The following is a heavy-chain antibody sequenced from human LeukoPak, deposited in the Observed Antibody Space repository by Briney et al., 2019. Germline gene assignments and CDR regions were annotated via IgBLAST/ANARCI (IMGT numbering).Heavy chain of an antibody. D-gene: IGHD5-18*01. J-gene: IGHJ4*02. CDR3: ARGRSHRGYSYGYEPVHFDY. V-gene: IGHV4-39*07. Sequence: SETLSLTCTVSGGSISSSSYYWGWIRQPPGKGLEWIGSIYYSGSTYYNPSLKSRVTMSVDTSKNQFSLKLSSVTAADTAVYYCARGRSHRGYSYGYEPVHFDYWGQGTLVTVSS. CDR2: IYYSGST. CDR1: GGSISSSSYY.